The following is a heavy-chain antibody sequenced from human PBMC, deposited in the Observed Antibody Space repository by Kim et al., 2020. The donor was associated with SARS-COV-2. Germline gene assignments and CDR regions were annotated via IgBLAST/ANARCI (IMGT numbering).Heavy chain of an antibody. CDR1: GFTFSSYS. CDR3: ARGSYYGSGSYHFDY. V-gene: IGHV3-21*01. Sequence: GGSLRLSCAASGFTFSSYSMNWVRQAPGKGLEWVSSISSSSSYIYYADSVKGRFTISRDNAKNSLYLQMNSLRAEDTAVYYCARGSYYGSGSYHFDYWGQGTLVTVSS. D-gene: IGHD3-10*01. J-gene: IGHJ4*02. CDR2: ISSSSSYI.